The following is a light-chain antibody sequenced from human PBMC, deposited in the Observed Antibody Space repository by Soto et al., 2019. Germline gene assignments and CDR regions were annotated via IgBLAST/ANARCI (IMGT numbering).Light chain of an antibody. J-gene: IGKJ5*01. CDR3: QQYYSYPLR. V-gene: IGKV1-8*01. Sequence: AIRMTQSPSSFSASTGDRVTITCRASQGISSYLAWYQQKPGKAPKLLIYAASNLQSGVPSRFSGSGSGTDFTLTISCLQSEDFATYYCQQYYSYPLRFGQGTRLEIK. CDR2: AAS. CDR1: QGISSY.